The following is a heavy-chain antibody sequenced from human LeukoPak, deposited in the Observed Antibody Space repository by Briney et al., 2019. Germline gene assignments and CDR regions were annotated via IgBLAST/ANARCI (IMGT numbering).Heavy chain of an antibody. CDR1: GGYIIDSGCY. CDR2: VYDSGNT. V-gene: IGHV4-39*01. J-gene: IGHJ4*02. D-gene: IGHD6-13*01. CDR3: ARHGGAAAGLDY. Sequence: PSEILPLTCTVSGGYIIDSGCYWGWMSQPPGKGLEWLGSVYDSGNTHYNPSVKSGVTLHVDTSKNQFSLSLGAVTAADTADYYCARHGGAAAGLDYCGQGILVTVSS.